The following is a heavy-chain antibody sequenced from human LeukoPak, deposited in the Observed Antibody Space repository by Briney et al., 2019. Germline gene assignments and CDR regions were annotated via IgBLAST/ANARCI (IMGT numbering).Heavy chain of an antibody. J-gene: IGHJ4*02. CDR2: IWYDGSNK. Sequence: GGSLRLSCAASGFTFSSYGMHRVRQAPGKGLEWVAVIWYDGSNKYYADSVKGRFTISRDNAKNSLYLQMNSLRAEDTAVYYCARGVEMATPTYGYWGQGTLVTVSS. D-gene: IGHD5-24*01. V-gene: IGHV3-33*01. CDR1: GFTFSSYG. CDR3: ARGVEMATPTYGY.